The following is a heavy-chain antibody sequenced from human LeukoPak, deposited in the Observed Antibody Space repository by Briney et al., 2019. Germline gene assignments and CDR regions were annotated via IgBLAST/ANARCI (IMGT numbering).Heavy chain of an antibody. CDR1: GYTFTDYY. Sequence: ASVKVSCKASGYTFTDYYMHWVRQAPGQGLEWMGRINPHSGGTNYAQNFQGRVTVTRDTNITTAYMELRRLTSDDSAMYYCTKSGTWGQGTLVTVSS. V-gene: IGHV1-2*06. CDR3: TKSGT. J-gene: IGHJ5*02. CDR2: INPHSGGT. D-gene: IGHD1-26*01.